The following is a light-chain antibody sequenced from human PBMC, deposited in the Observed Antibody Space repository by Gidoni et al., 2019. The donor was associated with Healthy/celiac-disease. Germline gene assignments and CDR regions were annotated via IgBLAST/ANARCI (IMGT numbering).Light chain of an antibody. V-gene: IGKV1-39*01. J-gene: IGKJ1*01. Sequence: IQMTQSQSSLSASVEDRVPITCRASQSIISNLNWYQKKPGKAPKLLIYAASSLQSGVPSRFCGSGSGTDVTLTTISLQPEDFATYYCQQRYSTPRTFGQXTNVEIK. CDR3: QQRYSTPRT. CDR1: QSIISN. CDR2: AAS.